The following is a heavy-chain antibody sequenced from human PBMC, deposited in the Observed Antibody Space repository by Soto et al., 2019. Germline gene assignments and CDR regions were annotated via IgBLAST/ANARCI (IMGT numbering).Heavy chain of an antibody. CDR3: ARPTYGYYYFDY. CDR2: IYHRGNT. CDR1: SYSIGTGYY. J-gene: IGHJ4*02. D-gene: IGHD3-22*01. V-gene: IGHV4-38-2*01. Sequence: SETLSLTCAVSSYSIGTGYYCACIRQPPGKGLEWIATIYHRGNTYYNPSLRSRVTISMDTSENQFSLRLRSVTAADTAAYYCARPTYGYYYFDYWGQGILVTVSS.